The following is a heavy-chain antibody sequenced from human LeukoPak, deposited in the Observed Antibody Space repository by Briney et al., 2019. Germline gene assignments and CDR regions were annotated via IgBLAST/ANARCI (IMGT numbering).Heavy chain of an antibody. J-gene: IGHJ4*02. CDR3: AKDSYGRPFEY. V-gene: IGHV3-23*01. CDR2: ISGSGEGT. CDR1: GFAFSSYA. D-gene: IGHD3-16*01. Sequence: PGGSLRLSCAASGFAFSSYAMSWARQAPGKGLEWVSAISGSGEGTYYADSVKGRFTISRDNSKNTVYLQLNSLRAEDTAVYYCAKDSYGRPFEYWGQGTLVTVSS.